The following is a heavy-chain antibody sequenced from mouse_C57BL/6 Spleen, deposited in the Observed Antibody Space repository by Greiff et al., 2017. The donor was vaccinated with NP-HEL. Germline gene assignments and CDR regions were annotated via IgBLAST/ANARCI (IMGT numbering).Heavy chain of an antibody. D-gene: IGHD4-1*01. Sequence: EVQLQQSGPELVKPGASVKISCKASGYTFTDYYMNWVKQSHGKSLEWIGDINPNNGGTSYNQKFKGKATLTVDKSSSTAYMELRSLTSEDSAVYYCAREELGHFDYWGQGTTLTVSS. V-gene: IGHV1-26*01. J-gene: IGHJ2*01. CDR1: GYTFTDYY. CDR3: AREELGHFDY. CDR2: INPNNGGT.